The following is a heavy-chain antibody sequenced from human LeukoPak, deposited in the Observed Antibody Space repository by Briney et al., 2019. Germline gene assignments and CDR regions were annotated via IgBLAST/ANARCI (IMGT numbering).Heavy chain of an antibody. CDR3: ARDWRDSSGKFPNDAFDI. Sequence: GGSLRLSCAASGFTFSSYGMHWVRQAPGKGLEWVAFIRYDGSNKYYADSVKGRFTISRDNAKNSLYLQMNSLRAEDTAVYYCARDWRDSSGKFPNDAFDIWGQGTMVTVSS. CDR1: GFTFSSYG. J-gene: IGHJ3*02. V-gene: IGHV3-30*02. D-gene: IGHD3-22*01. CDR2: IRYDGSNK.